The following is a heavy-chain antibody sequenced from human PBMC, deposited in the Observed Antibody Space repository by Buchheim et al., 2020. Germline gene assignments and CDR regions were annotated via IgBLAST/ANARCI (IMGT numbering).Heavy chain of an antibody. J-gene: IGHJ6*02. D-gene: IGHD6-13*01. V-gene: IGHV3-43D*04. CDR1: GFRFDDYA. CDR3: TKDFSAAGNSYYGMDV. Sequence: EVQLVESGGVEVQPGGSLRLSCAASGFRFDDYAMNWVRQAPGKGLEWVSLITWDGGSTYYADSVKGRFTISRDNIKNSLYLQMDSLRAEDTALYHCTKDFSAAGNSYYGMDVWGQGTT. CDR2: ITWDGGST.